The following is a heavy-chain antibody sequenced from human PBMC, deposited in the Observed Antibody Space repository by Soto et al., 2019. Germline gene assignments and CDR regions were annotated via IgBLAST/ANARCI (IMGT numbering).Heavy chain of an antibody. D-gene: IGHD3-16*01. CDR1: GDSISRPDYY. CDR3: ARVTLTPNWFDS. V-gene: IGHV4-30-4*01. Sequence: PSETLSLTCTVSGDSISRPDYYWSWIRQAPGKGLELIGYVYYRGSIYYTPSFESRVSISIDTSKNQFSLRLTSVTAADSAVYFCARVTLTPNWFDSWGQGILVTVSS. J-gene: IGHJ5*01. CDR2: VYYRGSI.